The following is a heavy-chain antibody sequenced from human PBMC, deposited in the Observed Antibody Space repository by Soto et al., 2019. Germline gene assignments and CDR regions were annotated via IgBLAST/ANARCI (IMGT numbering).Heavy chain of an antibody. D-gene: IGHD3-22*01. J-gene: IGHJ4*02. V-gene: IGHV1-69*06. Sequence: QVQLVQSGAEVKKPGSSVKVSCKASGGTFSSYAISWVRQSPGQGLEWMGGIIPIFGTANYAQKFQGRVTITADKSTSTAYMERSSLRSEDTDVYYCARDYYDSSGYYQYHFNYWGQGTLVTVSS. CDR2: IIPIFGTA. CDR3: ARDYYDSSGYYQYHFNY. CDR1: GGTFSSYA.